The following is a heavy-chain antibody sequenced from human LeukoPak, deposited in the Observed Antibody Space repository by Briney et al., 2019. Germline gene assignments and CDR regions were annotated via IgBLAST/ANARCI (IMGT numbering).Heavy chain of an antibody. V-gene: IGHV3-30-3*01. CDR3: ARDRDGYNALDY. CDR1: GFTFSSYA. Sequence: PGRSLRLSCAASGFTFSSYAMHWVRQAPGKGLEWVAVISYDGSNKYYADSVKGRFTISRDNSKNTLYLQMNSLRAEDTAVYYCARDRDGYNALDYWGQGTLVTVSS. D-gene: IGHD5-24*01. CDR2: ISYDGSNK. J-gene: IGHJ4*02.